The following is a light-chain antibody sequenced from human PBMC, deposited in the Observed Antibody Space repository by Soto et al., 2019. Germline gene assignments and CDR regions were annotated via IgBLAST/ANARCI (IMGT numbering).Light chain of an antibody. CDR3: QQYNTYWT. J-gene: IGKJ1*01. Sequence: DIQMTQSPSTLSASVGDRVTIICRASQSISTWLAWYQQKPGKAPKLLIYKASTLESGVPSRFSGSRSGTEFTLTISSLQPDDFATYYCQQYNTYWTFGQGTKVDIK. CDR1: QSISTW. CDR2: KAS. V-gene: IGKV1-5*03.